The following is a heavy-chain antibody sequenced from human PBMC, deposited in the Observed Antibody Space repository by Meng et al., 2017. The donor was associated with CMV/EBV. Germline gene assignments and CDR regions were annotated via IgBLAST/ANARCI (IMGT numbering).Heavy chain of an antibody. CDR3: ARRQGAVAYPLFDY. D-gene: IGHD6-19*01. V-gene: IGHV5-51*01. CDR2: IYPGDSQT. J-gene: IGHJ4*02. CDR1: GYSFTSYW. Sequence: GGSLRLSCKGSGYSFTSYWIGWVRQMPGKGLEWMGIIYPGDSQTRYSPSFQGQVTISADKSIGTAYLQWGSLKASDTAMYYCARRQGAVAYPLFDYWGQGALVTVSS.